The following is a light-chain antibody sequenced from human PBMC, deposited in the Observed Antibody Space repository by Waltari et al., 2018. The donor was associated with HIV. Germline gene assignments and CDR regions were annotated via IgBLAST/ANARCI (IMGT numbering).Light chain of an antibody. CDR3: QSFDSSLTGFV. CDR2: GNN. CDR1: GPGRE. Sequence: QSVLTQPPSVSGAPGQRVSLSCTGSGPGREGRWYQQIAGKAPKLLIFGNNKRPSGVPARFFGSKSGTSASLAITGLQPEDEAHYYCQSFDSSLTGFVFGSGTEVVVL. V-gene: IGLV1-40*01. J-gene: IGLJ1*01.